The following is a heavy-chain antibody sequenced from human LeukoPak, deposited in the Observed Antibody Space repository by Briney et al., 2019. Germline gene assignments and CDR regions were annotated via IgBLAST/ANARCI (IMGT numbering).Heavy chain of an antibody. Sequence: SETLSLTCTVSGGSISSYYWSWIRQPPGKGLEWIGYIYYSGSTNYNPSLKSRVTISVDTSKNQFSLKLSSVTAADTAVYYCAXXXXXXXXXXNYYYYGMDVWGQGTTVTVSS. CDR1: GGSISSYY. J-gene: IGHJ6*02. CDR2: IYYSGST. CDR3: AXXXXXXXXXXNYYYYGMDV. V-gene: IGHV4-59*01.